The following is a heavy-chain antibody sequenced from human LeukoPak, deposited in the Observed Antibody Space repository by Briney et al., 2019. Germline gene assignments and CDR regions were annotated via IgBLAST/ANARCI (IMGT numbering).Heavy chain of an antibody. CDR2: IIPIFGTA. CDR3: ARDLTLPDRDEVIVHYMDV. J-gene: IGHJ6*03. D-gene: IGHD3-22*01. CDR1: GGTFSSYA. Sequence: SVKVPCKASGGTFSSYAISWVRQAPGQGLEWMGGIIPIFGTANYAQKFQGRVTITADESTSTAYMELSSLRSEDTAVYYCARDLTLPDRDEVIVHYMDVWGKGTTVTVSS. V-gene: IGHV1-69*13.